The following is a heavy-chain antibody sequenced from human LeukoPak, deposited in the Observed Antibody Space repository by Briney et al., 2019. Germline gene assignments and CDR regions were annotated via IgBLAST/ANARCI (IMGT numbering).Heavy chain of an antibody. CDR3: ATDPPAMDDDAFDI. Sequence: ASVKVSCKVSGYTLTELSMHWVRQAPGKGLEWTGGFDPEDGETIYAQKFQGRVTMTEDTSTDTAYMELSSLRSEDTAVYYCATDPPAMDDDAFDIWGQGTMVTVSS. CDR1: GYTLTELS. V-gene: IGHV1-24*01. D-gene: IGHD2-2*01. J-gene: IGHJ3*02. CDR2: FDPEDGET.